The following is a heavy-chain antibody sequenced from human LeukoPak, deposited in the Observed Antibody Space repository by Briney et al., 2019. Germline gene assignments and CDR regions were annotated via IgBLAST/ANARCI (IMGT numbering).Heavy chain of an antibody. CDR2: IYYSGTT. CDR3: ARARESSSFDY. Sequence: SETLSLTCTVSGGSISTSSYYWGWIRQPPGKGLEWIGSIYYSGTTYYNPSLKSRVTISVDTSKNQFSLKLSSVTAADTAVYYCARARESSSFDYWGQGTLVTVSS. CDR1: GGSISTSSYY. J-gene: IGHJ4*02. V-gene: IGHV4-39*07. D-gene: IGHD1-26*01.